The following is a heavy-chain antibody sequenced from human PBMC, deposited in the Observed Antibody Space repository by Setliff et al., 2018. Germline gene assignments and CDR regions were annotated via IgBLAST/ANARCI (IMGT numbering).Heavy chain of an antibody. Sequence: SETLSLSCAASGFALGNCAMSWLRQPPGKGLEWIEEVNHRGDTNYSPSLRGRVTMTVDAARKQLSLKISSMTAADAGVYYCRFWSGYYKNDFWGHGTLVTVSS. V-gene: IGHV4-34*01. CDR1: GFALGNCA. J-gene: IGHJ4*01. CDR3: RFWSGYYKNDF. D-gene: IGHD6-25*01. CDR2: VNHRGDT.